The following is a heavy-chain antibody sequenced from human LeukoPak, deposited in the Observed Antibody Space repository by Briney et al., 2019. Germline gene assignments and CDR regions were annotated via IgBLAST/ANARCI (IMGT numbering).Heavy chain of an antibody. V-gene: IGHV1-46*01. D-gene: IGHD1-26*01. J-gene: IGHJ5*02. CDR3: ARGGVGATTYVWFDP. Sequence: GASVKVSCKASGYTFTNYYIHWVRQAPGRGLECMGIINPSGGSTSYAQKFQDRVTMTRDMSTSTVYMELSSLRSEDTAVYYCARGGVGATTYVWFDPWGQGTLVTVSS. CDR1: GYTFTNYY. CDR2: INPSGGST.